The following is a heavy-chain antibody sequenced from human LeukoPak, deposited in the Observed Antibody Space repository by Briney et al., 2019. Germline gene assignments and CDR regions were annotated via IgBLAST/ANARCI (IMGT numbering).Heavy chain of an antibody. CDR2: IYYSGST. Sequence: SSYAMSWIRQPPGKGLEWIGSIYYSGSTYYNPSLKSRVTISVDTSKNQFSLKLSSVTAADTAVYYCAGILTGYSLSYYYYGMDVWGQGTTVTVSS. J-gene: IGHJ6*02. CDR1: SSYA. CDR3: AGILTGYSLSYYYYGMDV. D-gene: IGHD3-9*01. V-gene: IGHV4-39*01.